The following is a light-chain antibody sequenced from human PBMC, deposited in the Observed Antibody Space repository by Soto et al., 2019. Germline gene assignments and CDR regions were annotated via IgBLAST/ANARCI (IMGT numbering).Light chain of an antibody. CDR3: QHFGGSLPVT. Sequence: DVVMTQSPLSLPVTLGQPASISCRSNQSLVHSDGIAYFSWFQQRPGRSPRRLIYGASSRATGIPDRFSGSGSGTDFTLTISGLEPEDFAVYYCQHFGGSLPVTFGQGTRLEIK. J-gene: IGKJ5*01. V-gene: IGKV2-30*02. CDR1: QSLVHSDGIAY. CDR2: GAS.